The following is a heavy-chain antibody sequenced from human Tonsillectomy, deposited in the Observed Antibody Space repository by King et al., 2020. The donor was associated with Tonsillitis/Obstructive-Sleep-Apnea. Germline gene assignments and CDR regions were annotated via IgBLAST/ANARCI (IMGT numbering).Heavy chain of an antibody. CDR1: GFSLSTSGVG. J-gene: IGHJ6*03. Sequence: TLKESGPTLVKPTQTLTLTCTFSGFSLSTSGVGVGWIRQPPGKALEWLALIYWDDDKRYSPSLKSRLTXTKDTSKNQXVLTMTNMDPVDTSSYCCALRXYYYYYMDVWRKGXTVTVSS. V-gene: IGHV2-5*02. CDR3: ALRXYYYYYMDV. CDR2: IYWDDDK.